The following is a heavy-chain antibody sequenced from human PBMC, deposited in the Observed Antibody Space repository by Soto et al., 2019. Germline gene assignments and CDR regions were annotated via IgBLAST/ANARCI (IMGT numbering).Heavy chain of an antibody. J-gene: IGHJ6*03. CDR1: GFTFSSYW. D-gene: IGHD3-9*01. CDR2: IKQDGSEK. CDR3: ARDFGPKLTKGRYYYMDV. V-gene: IGHV3-7*01. Sequence: GGSLRLSCAASGFTFSSYWMSWVRQAPGKGLEWVANIKQDGSEKYYVDSVKGRFTISRDNAKNSLYLQMNSLRAEDTAVYYCARDFGPKLTKGRYYYMDVWGKGTTVTVSS.